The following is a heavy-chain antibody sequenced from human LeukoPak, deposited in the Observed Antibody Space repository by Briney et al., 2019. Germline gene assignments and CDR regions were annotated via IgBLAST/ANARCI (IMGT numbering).Heavy chain of an antibody. Sequence: GESLKISCKGSGYSFTSYWLGWVRQMPGKGLEWMGILYPGDSDTTYSPSFQGQVTISVDKSTRTAYLQCSSPKASDTAIYYCARIGGRHFDYWGQGTLVTVSS. CDR2: LYPGDSDT. V-gene: IGHV5-51*01. CDR3: ARIGGRHFDY. J-gene: IGHJ4*02. CDR1: GYSFTSYW.